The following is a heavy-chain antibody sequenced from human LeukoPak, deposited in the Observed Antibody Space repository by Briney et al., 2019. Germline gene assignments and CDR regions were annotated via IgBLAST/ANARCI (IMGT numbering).Heavy chain of an antibody. V-gene: IGHV1-69*13. Sequence: ASVKVSCKVSGGTSSSFAIIWVRQAPGQGLEWMGGIIPIFGTANYAQKFQGRVTITADESTSTAYMELSSLRSEDTAVYYCARYLRGCSGGSCYVYWGQRTLVTVSS. CDR2: IIPIFGTA. CDR3: ARYLRGCSGGSCYVY. J-gene: IGHJ4*02. D-gene: IGHD2-15*01. CDR1: GGTSSSFA.